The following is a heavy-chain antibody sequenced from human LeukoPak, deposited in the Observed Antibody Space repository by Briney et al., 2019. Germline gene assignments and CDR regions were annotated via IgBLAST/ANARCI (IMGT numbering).Heavy chain of an antibody. D-gene: IGHD3-10*01. CDR1: GGSISSGGYS. CDR3: ARAWFGQFQYYFDY. V-gene: IGHV4-30-2*01. CDR2: IYHTGST. Sequence: SETLSLTCAVSGGSISSGGYSWSWIRQPPGKGLEWIGYIYHTGSTYYNPSLKSRVTISVDRSKNQFPLKLSSVTAADTAVYYCARAWFGQFQYYFDYWGQGTLVTVSS. J-gene: IGHJ4*02.